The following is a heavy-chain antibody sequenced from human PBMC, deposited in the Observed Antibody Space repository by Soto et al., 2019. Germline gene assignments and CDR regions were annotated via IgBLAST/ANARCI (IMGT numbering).Heavy chain of an antibody. J-gene: IGHJ5*02. CDR2: IFPNSGAT. V-gene: IGHV1-2*02. CDR1: GYGYTGVY. D-gene: IGHD6-25*01. CDR3: ARGRSVKWNWFDR. Sequence: VALKGDWKSAGYGYTGVYGDWGSQEPGQGLEWMGWIFPNSGATNYAQKFQGRVTLTRDTSLSTGYMDLTRLTSDDTAVYYCARGRSVKWNWFDRWGQGTFVTVSS.